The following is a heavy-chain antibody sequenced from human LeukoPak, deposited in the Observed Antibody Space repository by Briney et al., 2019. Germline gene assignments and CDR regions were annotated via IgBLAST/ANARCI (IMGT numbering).Heavy chain of an antibody. J-gene: IGHJ4*02. CDR3: ARGNILTGYCFDF. D-gene: IGHD3-9*01. Sequence: PSETLSLTCAVYGGSITGYYWSWIRQTPGRGLEWVGEIHYTGATRYNPSLKSRATISTDTSKNQFSLRLSSVIAADTAVYYCARGNILTGYCFDFWGQGALVTVSS. CDR2: IHYTGAT. CDR1: GGSITGYY. V-gene: IGHV4-34*01.